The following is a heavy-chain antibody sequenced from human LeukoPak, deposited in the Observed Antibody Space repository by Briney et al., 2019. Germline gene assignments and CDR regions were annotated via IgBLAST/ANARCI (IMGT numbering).Heavy chain of an antibody. CDR3: ARDQNYYDTTAYCGIDY. CDR2: INPNSGAT. Sequence: GASVKVSCKASGYSFTGYYIHWVRQAPGQGLEWMGWINPNSGATNYAQKFQDRVTMTRDTSLSTAYMELSRLRSDDTAVFYCARDQNYYDTTAYCGIDYWGQGTLVIVSS. CDR1: GYSFTGYY. J-gene: IGHJ4*02. V-gene: IGHV1-2*02. D-gene: IGHD3-22*01.